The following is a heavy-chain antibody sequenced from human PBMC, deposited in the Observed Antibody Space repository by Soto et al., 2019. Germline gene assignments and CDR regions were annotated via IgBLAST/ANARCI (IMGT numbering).Heavy chain of an antibody. J-gene: IGHJ4*02. Sequence: SVKVSCKASGGTFSSYAISWVRQAPGQGLEWMGGIIPIFGTANYAQKFQGRVTITADESTSTAYMELSSLRSEDTAVYYCAIRYSMDTPMHYYFHYRGKGPLV. CDR1: GGTFSSYA. CDR2: IIPIFGTA. V-gene: IGHV1-69*13. D-gene: IGHD5-18*01. CDR3: AIRYSMDTPMHYYFHY.